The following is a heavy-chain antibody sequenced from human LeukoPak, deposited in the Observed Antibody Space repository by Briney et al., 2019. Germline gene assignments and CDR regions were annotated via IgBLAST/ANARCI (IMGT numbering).Heavy chain of an antibody. CDR1: GFTFNSFG. D-gene: IGHD3-22*01. V-gene: IGHV3-30*18. Sequence: GRCLRLSCAASGFTFNSFGMHWVRQAPGKGLEWVAVISYDGSNKYFADSVKGRFTISRDNSKNTLYLQMNSLRAEDTAVYYCAKDYDSSGWAAFDIWGQGTMVTVSS. J-gene: IGHJ3*02. CDR2: ISYDGSNK. CDR3: AKDYDSSGWAAFDI.